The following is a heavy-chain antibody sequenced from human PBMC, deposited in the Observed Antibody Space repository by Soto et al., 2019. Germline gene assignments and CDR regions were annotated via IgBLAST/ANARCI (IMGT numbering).Heavy chain of an antibody. J-gene: IGHJ5*02. CDR2: ISAYNGNT. CDR1: GYTFTSYG. CDR3: ALGEYCSSTSCPGWFDP. Sequence: ASVKVSCKASGYTFTSYGISWVRQAPGQGLEWMGWISAYNGNTNYAQKLQGRVTMTTDTSTSTAYMELRSLRSDDTAVYYCALGEYCSSTSCPGWFDPWGQGTLVTVSS. V-gene: IGHV1-18*01. D-gene: IGHD2-2*01.